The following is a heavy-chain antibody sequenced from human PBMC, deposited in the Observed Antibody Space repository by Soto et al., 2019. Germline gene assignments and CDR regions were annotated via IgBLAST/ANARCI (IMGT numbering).Heavy chain of an antibody. CDR1: GFTFSSYW. CDR2: INSDGSST. D-gene: IGHD1-1*01. CDR3: ARVVYNWNDFDY. V-gene: IGHV3-74*01. J-gene: IGHJ4*02. Sequence: GSLRLSCAASGFTFSSYWMHWVRQAPGKGLVWVSRINSDGSSTSYADSVKGRFTISRDNAKNTLYLQMNSLRAEDTAVYYCARVVYNWNDFDYWGQGTLVTVSS.